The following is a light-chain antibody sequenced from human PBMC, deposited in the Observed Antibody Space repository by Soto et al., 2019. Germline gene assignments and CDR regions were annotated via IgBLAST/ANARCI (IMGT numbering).Light chain of an antibody. J-gene: IGKJ1*01. CDR3: RQYGYSPRT. Sequence: EIVLTQSPGTLSLSPGERATLSCRASQSVSSNYLAWYQLKPGQAPRLLIYGASIRATGIPDRISGSGSGTAFNLTISSLEPEDFAVYFCRQYGYSPRTFGQGTKVDIK. CDR1: QSVSSNY. V-gene: IGKV3-20*01. CDR2: GAS.